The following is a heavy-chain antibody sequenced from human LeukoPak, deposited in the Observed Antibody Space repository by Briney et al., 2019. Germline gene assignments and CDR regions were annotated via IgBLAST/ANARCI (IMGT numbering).Heavy chain of an antibody. CDR2: ISRSGSTK. CDR1: GFTFSSYS. V-gene: IGHV3-48*04. Sequence: TGGSLRLSCAASGFTFSSYSMNWVRQAPGKGLEWVSSISRSGSTKYYADSVKGRFTISRDNAKNSLYLQMNSLRAEDTAVYYCAELGITMIGGVWGKGTTVTISS. J-gene: IGHJ6*04. CDR3: AELGITMIGGV. D-gene: IGHD3-10*02.